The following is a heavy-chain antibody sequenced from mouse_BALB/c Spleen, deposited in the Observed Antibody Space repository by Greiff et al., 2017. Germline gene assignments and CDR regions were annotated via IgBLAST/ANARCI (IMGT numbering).Heavy chain of an antibody. CDR1: GYTFTSYV. CDR3: ARREATVVAPGFAY. D-gene: IGHD1-1*01. Sequence: VQLQQSGPELVKPGASVKMSCKASGYTFTSYVMHWVKQKPGQGLEWIGYINPYNDGTKYNEKFKGKATLTSDKSSSTAYMELSSLTSEDSAVYYCARREATVVAPGFAYWGQGTLVTVSA. CDR2: INPYNDGT. V-gene: IGHV1-14*01. J-gene: IGHJ3*01.